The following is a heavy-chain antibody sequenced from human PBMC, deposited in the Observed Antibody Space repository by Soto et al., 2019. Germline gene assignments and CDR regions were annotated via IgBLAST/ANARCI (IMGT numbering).Heavy chain of an antibody. J-gene: IGHJ6*02. D-gene: IGHD3-10*01. CDR1: GGTFSSYA. Sequence: SVKVSCKASGGTFSSYAISWVRQAPGQGLEWMGGIIPIFGTANYAQKFQGRVTITADESTSTAYMELSSLRSEDTAVYYCARSYYYGSGSYYNHYYYYGMDVWGQGTTVTVSS. V-gene: IGHV1-69*13. CDR3: ARSYYYGSGSYYNHYYYYGMDV. CDR2: IIPIFGTA.